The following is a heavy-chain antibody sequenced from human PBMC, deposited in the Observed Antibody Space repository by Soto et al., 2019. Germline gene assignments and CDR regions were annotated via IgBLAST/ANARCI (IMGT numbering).Heavy chain of an antibody. CDR3: VGDGNNWNDFDY. J-gene: IGHJ4*02. V-gene: IGHV3-7*01. Sequence: EVQLVESGGGLVQPGGSLRLSCAASTFIFSNYWMTWVRQAPGKGREWVANIRRDGGETHYVDSVKGRFTISRDNAKNSVYLQMNSLRVEDTAVYYWVGDGNNWNDFDYWGQGTLVTVSS. D-gene: IGHD1-20*01. CDR1: TFIFSNYW. CDR2: IRRDGGET.